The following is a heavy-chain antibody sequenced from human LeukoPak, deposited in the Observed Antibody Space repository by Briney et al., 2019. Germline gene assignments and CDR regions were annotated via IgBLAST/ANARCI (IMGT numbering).Heavy chain of an antibody. CDR1: GFTFSSYS. D-gene: IGHD2-8*02. Sequence: PGGSLRLSCAASGFTFSSYSMNWVRQAPGKGLEWVSSISSSSSYIYYADSVKGRFTISRDNAKNSLYLQMNSLRAEDTAVYYCARDLLVGYARAPYWGQGTLVTVSS. CDR3: ARDLLVGYARAPY. V-gene: IGHV3-21*01. J-gene: IGHJ4*02. CDR2: ISSSSSYI.